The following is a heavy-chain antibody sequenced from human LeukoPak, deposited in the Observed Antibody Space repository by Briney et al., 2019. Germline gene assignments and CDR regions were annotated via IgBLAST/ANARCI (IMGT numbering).Heavy chain of an antibody. CDR1: GGSISSYY. D-gene: IGHD3-22*01. J-gene: IGHJ4*02. CDR3: ARGPDDSSEKALYYFHY. Sequence: SETLSLTCTVSGGSISSYYWSWIRQPPGKGLEWIGDIYYSGSTNYNPSLKSRVTISVDTSKNQFSLKLSSVTAADTAVYYCARGPDDSSEKALYYFHYWGQGTLVTVSS. CDR2: IYYSGST. V-gene: IGHV4-59*01.